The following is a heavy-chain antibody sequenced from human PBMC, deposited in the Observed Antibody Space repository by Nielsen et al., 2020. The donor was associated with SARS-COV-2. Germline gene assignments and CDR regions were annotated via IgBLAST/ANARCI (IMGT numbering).Heavy chain of an antibody. D-gene: IGHD3-22*01. Sequence: LRLSCTVSGGSISSGGYYWSWIRQHPGKGLEWIGYIYYSGSTYYNPSLKSRVTISVDTSKNQFSLKLSSVTAADTAVYYCARDKADYDSSGYSPIGYGMDVWGQGTTVTVSS. CDR3: ARDKADYDSSGYSPIGYGMDV. CDR2: IYYSGST. V-gene: IGHV4-31*03. J-gene: IGHJ6*02. CDR1: GGSISSGGYY.